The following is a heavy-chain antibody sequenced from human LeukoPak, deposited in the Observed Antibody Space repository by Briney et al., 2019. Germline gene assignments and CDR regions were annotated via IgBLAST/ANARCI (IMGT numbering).Heavy chain of an antibody. CDR1: GYSISTNYY. J-gene: IGHJ4*02. D-gene: IGHD2-21*02. CDR2: VYHNGET. CDR3: ARDRWGQDKYFGY. Sequence: SETLSLTCTVSGYSISTNYYWAWIRQSPGTGLEWIGSVYHNGETYYNPSLKSRVTISVDTSKNQFSLKLSSVTAADTAVYYCARDRWGQDKYFGYWGQGTLVTVSS. V-gene: IGHV4-38-2*02.